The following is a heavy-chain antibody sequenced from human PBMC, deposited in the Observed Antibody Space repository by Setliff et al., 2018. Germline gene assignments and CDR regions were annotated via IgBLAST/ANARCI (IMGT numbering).Heavy chain of an antibody. CDR1: GGSFSDYY. Sequence: SETLSLTCTVYGGSFSDYYWGWVRQPPGKGLEWIGEINHSGRTNYIPSLKSRLTISVDTSKNQFSLKLSSVTAADTAMYYCRFWSGYYKNDYWGQGTLVTVSS. D-gene: IGHD3-3*01. J-gene: IGHJ4*02. V-gene: IGHV4-34*01. CDR3: RFWSGYYKNDY. CDR2: INHSGRT.